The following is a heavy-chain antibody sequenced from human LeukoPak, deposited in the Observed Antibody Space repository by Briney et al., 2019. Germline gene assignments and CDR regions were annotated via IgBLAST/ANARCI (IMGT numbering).Heavy chain of an antibody. J-gene: IGHJ6*03. CDR3: ASGSRDGNYYYYYMDV. CDR1: GYTFTSYY. V-gene: IGHV1-46*01. CDR2: INPSGGST. D-gene: IGHD2-15*01. Sequence: ASVKVSCKASGYTFTSYYMHWVRQAPGQGLEWMGIINPSGGSTSYAQKFQGRVTITTDESTSTAYMELTSLRSEDTAVYYCASGSRDGNYYYYYMDVWGKGTTVTVSS.